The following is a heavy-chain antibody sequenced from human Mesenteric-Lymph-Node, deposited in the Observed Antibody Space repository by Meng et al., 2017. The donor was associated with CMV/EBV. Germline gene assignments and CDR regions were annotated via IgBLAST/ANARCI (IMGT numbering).Heavy chain of an antibody. Sequence: GESLKISCAASGFTFSTSWMTWVRQAPRKGLEWVANIKYDGSEKNYVDPVKGRFTISRDNAKNSLYLQMNSLRAEDTAVYYCARSRSPYGDSGFDSWGQGTLVTVSS. CDR1: GFTFSTSW. D-gene: IGHD4-17*01. V-gene: IGHV3-7*01. CDR2: IKYDGSEK. J-gene: IGHJ4*02. CDR3: ARSRSPYGDSGFDS.